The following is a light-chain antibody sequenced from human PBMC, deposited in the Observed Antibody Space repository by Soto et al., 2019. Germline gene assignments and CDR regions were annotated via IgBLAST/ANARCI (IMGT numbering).Light chain of an antibody. Sequence: QSALTQPASVSGSPGQSITISCTGTSGDVGGYNLVSWYLQHPGKVPELLIYEDYRRPSGVSTRFSASKSGNTASLTISGLQAEDEAHYNCCSYAGGDPFVLFGGGTKLTVL. J-gene: IGLJ2*01. V-gene: IGLV2-23*01. CDR1: SGDVGGYNL. CDR3: CSYAGGDPFVL. CDR2: EDY.